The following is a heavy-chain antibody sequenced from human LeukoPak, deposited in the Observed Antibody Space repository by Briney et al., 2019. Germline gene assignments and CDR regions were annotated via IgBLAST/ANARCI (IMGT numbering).Heavy chain of an antibody. V-gene: IGHV1-18*01. J-gene: IGHJ4*02. CDR2: ISPYNDNA. Sequence: VASVKVSCKASGGTFSSYAISWVRQAPGQGLEWMGWISPYNDNANYAQKLQGRVTMTTDTSTTTVYMEVRSLRSDDTAVYYCVRDLDTTMAARYLFESWGQGTLVTVSS. D-gene: IGHD5-18*01. CDR1: GGTFSSYA. CDR3: VRDLDTTMAARYLFES.